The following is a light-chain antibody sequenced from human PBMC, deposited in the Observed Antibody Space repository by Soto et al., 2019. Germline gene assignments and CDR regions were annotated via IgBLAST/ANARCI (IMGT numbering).Light chain of an antibody. CDR2: DAS. CDR3: QQFHNLPLP. Sequence: IQMTQSPSSLSASVGDRVTITCLASQDIRDDLNWYQQKPGKAPTLLIYDASDVETGVPSRFSGSGSGTEFILTITSLQPEDLPTYYCQQFHNLPLPFGGGPKVAIK. CDR1: QDIRDD. J-gene: IGKJ4*01. V-gene: IGKV1-33*01.